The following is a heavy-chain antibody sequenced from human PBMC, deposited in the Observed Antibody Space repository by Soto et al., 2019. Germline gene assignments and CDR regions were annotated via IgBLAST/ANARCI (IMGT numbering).Heavy chain of an antibody. V-gene: IGHV3-21*06. D-gene: IGHD4-17*01. CDR1: GFTFSAYN. CDR3: ASHYGDNGWFDP. CDR2: ITSSSSSI. Sequence: GGSLRLSFAASGFTFSAYNMNWVRQPPGKGLEWVSSITSSSSSIYYADSLKGRFTISRDNAKNSLYLQMNSLRAEDTAVYYCASHYGDNGWFDPWGQGTLVTVSS. J-gene: IGHJ5*02.